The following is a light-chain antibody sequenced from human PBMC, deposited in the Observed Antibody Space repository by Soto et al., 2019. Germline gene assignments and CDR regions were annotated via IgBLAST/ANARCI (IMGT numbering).Light chain of an antibody. J-gene: IGKJ4*01. V-gene: IGKV3D-15*01. Sequence: EILMTQSPLTLSVSPGEGATLSCRASQNINSNLAWYQQRPGQAPRVLIYGASSRASGIPVRFSGSGSGTDFTLTINRLEPDDIAVYYCHQYKDWPPLTFGGGTRVESK. CDR3: HQYKDWPPLT. CDR1: QNINSN. CDR2: GAS.